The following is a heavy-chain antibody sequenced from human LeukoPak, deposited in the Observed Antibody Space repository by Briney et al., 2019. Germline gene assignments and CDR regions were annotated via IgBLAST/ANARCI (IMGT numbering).Heavy chain of an antibody. Sequence: GEPLKISCKGSGYSFTSYWIGWVRQMPGKGLEWMGIIYPGDSDTRYSPSFQGQVTISADKSISTAYVQWSSLKASDTAMYYCERTPDPGVVVADYWGQGTLVTVSS. CDR2: IYPGDSDT. CDR3: ERTPDPGVVVADY. J-gene: IGHJ4*02. D-gene: IGHD3-22*01. CDR1: GYSFTSYW. V-gene: IGHV5-51*01.